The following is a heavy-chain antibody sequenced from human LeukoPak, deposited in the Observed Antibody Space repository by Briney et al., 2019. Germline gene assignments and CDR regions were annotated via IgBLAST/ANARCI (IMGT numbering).Heavy chain of an antibody. D-gene: IGHD1-26*01. Sequence: ASVKVSCKASGYTFTSYGISWVRQAPGQGLEWMGWMNPNSGNTGYAQKFQGRVTITRNTSISTAYMELSSLRSEDTAVYYCARGAGAHYYYYYYMDVWGKGTTVTVSS. CDR3: ARGAGAHYYYYYYMDV. J-gene: IGHJ6*03. V-gene: IGHV1-8*03. CDR1: GYTFTSYG. CDR2: MNPNSGNT.